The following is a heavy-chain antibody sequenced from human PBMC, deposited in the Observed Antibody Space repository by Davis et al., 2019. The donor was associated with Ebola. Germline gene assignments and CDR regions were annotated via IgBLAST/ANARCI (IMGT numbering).Heavy chain of an antibody. CDR2: IWYDGSNK. CDR3: ARDPPLLWFGESRSGGGMDV. D-gene: IGHD3-10*01. CDR1: GFTFSSYG. Sequence: PGGSLRLSCAASGFTFSSYGMHWVRQAPGKGLEWVAVIWYDGSNKYYADSVKGRFTISRDNYKNTLYLQMNSLRAEDTAVYYCARDPPLLWFGESRSGGGMDVWGQGTTVTVSS. J-gene: IGHJ6*02. V-gene: IGHV3-33*01.